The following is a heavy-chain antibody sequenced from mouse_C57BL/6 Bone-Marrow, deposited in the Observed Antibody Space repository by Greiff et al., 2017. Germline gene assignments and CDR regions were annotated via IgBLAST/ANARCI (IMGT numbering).Heavy chain of an antibody. D-gene: IGHD1-1*01. CDR1: GFTFSSYG. V-gene: IGHV5-6*01. J-gene: IGHJ4*01. CDR3: ARLGYGSEAMDY. Sequence: EVKLMESGGDLVKPGGSLKLSCAASGFTFSSYGMSWVRQTPDQRLEWVATISSGGSSPYYPDSVKGRFTIARDNAKNTLYLQMSSLKSEDTAMYYCARLGYGSEAMDYWGQGTSVTVSS. CDR2: ISSGGSSP.